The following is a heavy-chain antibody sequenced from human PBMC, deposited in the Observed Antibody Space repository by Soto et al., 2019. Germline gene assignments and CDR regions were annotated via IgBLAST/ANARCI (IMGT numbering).Heavy chain of an antibody. CDR1: GGSFSGYY. J-gene: IGHJ5*02. CDR2: INHSGST. D-gene: IGHD6-19*01. Sequence: SETLSLTCAVYGGSFSGYYWSWIRQPPGKGLEWIGEINHSGSTNYNPSLKSRVTISVDTSKNQFSLKLSSVTAADTAVYYCARGSRPRIAVAVSNWFDPWGQGTLVTVSS. CDR3: ARGSRPRIAVAVSNWFDP. V-gene: IGHV4-34*01.